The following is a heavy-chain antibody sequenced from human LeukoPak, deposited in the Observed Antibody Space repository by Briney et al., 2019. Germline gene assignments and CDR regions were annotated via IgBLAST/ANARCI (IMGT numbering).Heavy chain of an antibody. CDR3: ARGPGGWGFFDY. J-gene: IGHJ4*02. CDR1: GYTFTSYD. V-gene: IGHV1-8*01. CDR2: MNPNSGNT. D-gene: IGHD6-19*01. Sequence: ASVKVSCKASGYTFTSYDINWVRQATGQGLGWMGWMNPNSGNTGYAQKFQGRVTMTRNTSISTAYMELSSLRSEDTAVYYCARGPGGWGFFDYWGQGTLVTVSS.